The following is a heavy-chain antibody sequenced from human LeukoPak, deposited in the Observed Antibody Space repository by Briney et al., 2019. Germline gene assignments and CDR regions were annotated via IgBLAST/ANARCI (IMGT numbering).Heavy chain of an antibody. V-gene: IGHV3-23*01. CDR3: AKSASLGYCSGGSCYFDY. CDR2: ISGSGGST. CDR1: GFTFSSYA. D-gene: IGHD2-15*01. J-gene: IGHJ4*02. Sequence: GGSLRLSCAASGFTFSSYATSWVRQAPGKGLEWVSAISGSGGSTYYADSVKGRFTISRDNSKNTLYLQMNSLRAEDTAVYYCAKSASLGYCSGGSCYFDYWGQGTLVTVSS.